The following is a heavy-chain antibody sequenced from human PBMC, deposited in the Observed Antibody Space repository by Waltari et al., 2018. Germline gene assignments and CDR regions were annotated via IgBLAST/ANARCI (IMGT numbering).Heavy chain of an antibody. V-gene: IGHV7-4-1*02. CDR2: INPTTGHP. Sequence: QVQLVESGSGLKKPGASVKVSCKASRYSFSTYAVNWVRQAPGQGLEWMGWINPTTGHPRYTQGFTGRFVSSFDTAVSTSYLQISRLKAEDTAVYYCAATRDCSGGTSPFEHWGQGTLVTVSS. CDR3: AATRDCSGGTSPFEH. J-gene: IGHJ4*02. CDR1: RYSFSTYA. D-gene: IGHD2-15*01.